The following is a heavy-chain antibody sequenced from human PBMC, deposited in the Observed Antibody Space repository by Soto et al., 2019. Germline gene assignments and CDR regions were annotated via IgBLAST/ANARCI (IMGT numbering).Heavy chain of an antibody. V-gene: IGHV5-10-1*01. Sequence: GAAMKISCKGSGYSFTSYWISWVRQMPGKRLEWLGRIDPSDSYTNYSPCFQGHGTISADKSISTAYLQWSSLKASDTAMYYCARAPSYSRTLEYFQHWGQGTLVTVSS. CDR3: ARAPSYSRTLEYFQH. CDR1: GYSFTSYW. J-gene: IGHJ1*01. CDR2: IDPSDSYT. D-gene: IGHD6-13*01.